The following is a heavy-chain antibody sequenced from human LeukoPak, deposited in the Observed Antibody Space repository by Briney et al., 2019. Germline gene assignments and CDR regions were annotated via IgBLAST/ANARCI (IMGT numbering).Heavy chain of an antibody. CDR2: IYSPGT. CDR1: AGSISSGDYY. D-gene: IGHD3-22*01. Sequence: SETLSLTCTVSAGSISSGDYYWSWVRQPAGKGLEWIGRIYSPGTNYNYNPSLKSRVTISIDTSKNQFSLRLTSVTAADTAVYYCVRGIGTSCDSSRDAFDIRGQGTMVSVSS. V-gene: IGHV4-61*02. J-gene: IGHJ3*02. CDR3: VRGIGTSCDSSRDAFDI.